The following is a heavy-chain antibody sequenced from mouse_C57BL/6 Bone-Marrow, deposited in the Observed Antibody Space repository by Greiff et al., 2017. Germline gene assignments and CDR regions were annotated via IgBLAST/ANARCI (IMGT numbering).Heavy chain of an antibody. Sequence: EVKLVESGAELVKPGASVKLSCTASGFNIKDYYIHWVKQRTEQGLEWIGRIDPEDGETKYAPNFQDKATITADTSSNTAYLQLSSLTSEDTAVYYCTRSLIYYGTNYWGQGTTLTVSS. J-gene: IGHJ2*01. CDR1: GFNIKDYY. V-gene: IGHV14-2*01. D-gene: IGHD1-1*01. CDR2: IDPEDGET. CDR3: TRSLIYYGTNY.